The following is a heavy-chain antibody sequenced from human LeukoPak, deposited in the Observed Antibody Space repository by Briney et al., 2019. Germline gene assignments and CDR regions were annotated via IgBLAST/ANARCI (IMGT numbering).Heavy chain of an antibody. CDR3: ARGYTYGEMNY. CDR2: IYYSGST. CDR1: GDSISSNNYY. D-gene: IGHD4-17*01. Sequence: SETLSLTCTVSGDSISSNNYYWGWIRQPPGKGLEWIGSIYYSGSTYYNPSLKSRVTISVDTSKNQFSLKLSSVTAADTAVYYCARGYTYGEMNYWGQGTLVTVSS. V-gene: IGHV4-39*07. J-gene: IGHJ4*02.